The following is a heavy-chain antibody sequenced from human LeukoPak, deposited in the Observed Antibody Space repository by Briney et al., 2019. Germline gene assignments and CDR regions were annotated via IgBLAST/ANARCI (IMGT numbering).Heavy chain of an antibody. CDR2: ISYDGSNK. CDR3: AGFTMVRGVFAFDI. Sequence: GGSLRLSCAASGFTFSSYAMHWVRQAPGKGLEWVAVISYDGSNKYYADSVKGRFTISRDNSKNTLYLQMNSLRAEDTAVYYCAGFTMVRGVFAFDIWGQGTMATVSS. CDR1: GFTFSSYA. V-gene: IGHV3-30*04. J-gene: IGHJ3*02. D-gene: IGHD3-10*01.